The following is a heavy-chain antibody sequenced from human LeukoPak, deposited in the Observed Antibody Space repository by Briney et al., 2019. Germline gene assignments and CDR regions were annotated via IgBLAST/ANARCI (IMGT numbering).Heavy chain of an antibody. V-gene: IGHV1-2*02. Sequence: GASVKVSCKASGYTFTGYYMHWVRQAPGQGLEWMGWINPNSGGTNYAQKFQDRVTMTRSTSTSTAYMELSSLRSEDTAVYYCARGAWYSSGYTALHYFDYWGQGTLVTVSS. CDR2: INPNSGGT. D-gene: IGHD6-19*01. CDR1: GYTFTGYY. J-gene: IGHJ4*02. CDR3: ARGAWYSSGYTALHYFDY.